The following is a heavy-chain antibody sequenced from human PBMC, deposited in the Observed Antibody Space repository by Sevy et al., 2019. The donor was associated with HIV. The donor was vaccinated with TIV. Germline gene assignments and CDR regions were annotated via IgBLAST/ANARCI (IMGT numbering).Heavy chain of an antibody. CDR2: ISSSSSYI. Sequence: GGSLRLSCAASGFTFSSYSMNWVRQAPGKGLEWVSSISSSSSYIYYADSVKGRFTISRDNAKNSLYLQMNSLRAEDTAVYYCAREWYYYDSSGYYSDAFDIWGQGTTVTVSS. CDR3: AREWYYYDSSGYYSDAFDI. V-gene: IGHV3-21*01. D-gene: IGHD3-22*01. CDR1: GFTFSSYS. J-gene: IGHJ3*02.